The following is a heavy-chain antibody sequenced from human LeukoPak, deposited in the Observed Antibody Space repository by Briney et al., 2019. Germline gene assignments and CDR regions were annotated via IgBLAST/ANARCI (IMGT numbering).Heavy chain of an antibody. CDR1: GFTVSSNY. Sequence: GGSLRLSCAASGFTVSSNYMSWVRQAAGKGLEWVSVIYSGGSTYYADSVKGRFTISRDNSKNTLYLQMNSLRAEDTAVYYCARELHYYDSSGYPYYFDYWGQGTPVTVSS. D-gene: IGHD3-22*01. J-gene: IGHJ4*02. CDR3: ARELHYYDSSGYPYYFDY. V-gene: IGHV3-53*01. CDR2: IYSGGST.